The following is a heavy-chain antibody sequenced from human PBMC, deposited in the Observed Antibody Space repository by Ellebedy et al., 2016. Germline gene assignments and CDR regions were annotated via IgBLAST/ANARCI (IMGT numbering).Heavy chain of an antibody. V-gene: IGHV1-18*01. J-gene: IGHJ4*02. CDR1: GYTFTSYG. D-gene: IGHD4-17*01. CDR2: ISAYNGNT. Sequence: ASVKVSXXASGYTFTSYGISWVRQAPGQGLEWMGWISAYNGNTNYAQKLQGRVTMTTDTSTSTAYMELRSLRSDDTAVYYCAGGWDYGDFSYFDYWGQGTLVTVSS. CDR3: AGGWDYGDFSYFDY.